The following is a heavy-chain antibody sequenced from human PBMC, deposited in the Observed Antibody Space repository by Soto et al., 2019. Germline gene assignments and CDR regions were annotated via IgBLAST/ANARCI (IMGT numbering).Heavy chain of an antibody. V-gene: IGHV1-3*05. D-gene: IGHD4-17*01. CDR2: INAGNGNT. J-gene: IGHJ4*02. Sequence: QVQLVQSGAEEKKRGASVKVSCKASGYTITSYAMQWVRQAPAQRLEWMGWINAGNGNTKYSQKFQGRVTITRDTSASTAYMELSSLRSEDTAVYYCASESYGGEFDYWGQGTLVTVSS. CDR1: GYTITSYA. CDR3: ASESYGGEFDY.